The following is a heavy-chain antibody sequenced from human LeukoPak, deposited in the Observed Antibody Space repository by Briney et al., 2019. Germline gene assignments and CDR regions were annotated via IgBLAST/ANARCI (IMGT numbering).Heavy chain of an antibody. V-gene: IGHV1-69*05. CDR3: ARDNVEMATFDY. CDR2: IIPIFGTA. CDR1: GGTFSSYA. J-gene: IGHJ4*02. Sequence: ASVKVSCKASGGTFSSYAISWVRQAPGQGLEWMGGIIPIFGTANYAQKFQGRVTITTDESTSTAYMELSSLRSEDTAVYYCARDNVEMATFDYWGQGTLVTVS. D-gene: IGHD5-24*01.